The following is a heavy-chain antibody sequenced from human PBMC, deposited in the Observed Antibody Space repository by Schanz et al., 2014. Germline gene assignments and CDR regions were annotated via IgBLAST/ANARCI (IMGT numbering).Heavy chain of an antibody. CDR3: ARGVRIDY. D-gene: IGHD3-3*01. V-gene: IGHV3-23*01. CDR1: GFTFSNHA. Sequence: EVHLLESGGGLVQPGGSLRLSCAASGFTFSNHALSWVRQAPGKGLEWVSGIGGSGDSTHYADSVKGRFIISRDNSKNTLYLQMNSLTAEDTAVYYCARGVRIDYWGQGTLVTDSS. J-gene: IGHJ4*02. CDR2: IGGSGDST.